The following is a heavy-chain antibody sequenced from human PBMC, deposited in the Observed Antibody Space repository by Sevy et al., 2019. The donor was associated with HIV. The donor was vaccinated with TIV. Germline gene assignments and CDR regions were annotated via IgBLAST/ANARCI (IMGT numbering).Heavy chain of an antibody. V-gene: IGHV3-30*04. CDR2: ISHDGNYK. J-gene: IGHJ4*02. D-gene: IGHD2-21*02. CDR1: GFTFSDYD. Sequence: GGSLRLSCAASGFTFSDYDMHWVRQAPGKGLEWVAVISHDGNYKNPADSVKVQFTISRDNFKNTQYLQMNSLRVEDTAVYFCARLFSCGGDCYYLDYWGQGAPVTVSS. CDR3: ARLFSCGGDCYYLDY.